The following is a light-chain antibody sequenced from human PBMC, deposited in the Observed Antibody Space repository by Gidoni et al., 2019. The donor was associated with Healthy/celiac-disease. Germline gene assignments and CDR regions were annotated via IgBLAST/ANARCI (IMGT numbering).Light chain of an antibody. CDR3: QQYNNWTYMYT. CDR2: GAS. CDR1: QSVSSN. J-gene: IGKJ2*01. Sequence: EIVMTQSSATLSVSPGERATLSCRANQSVSSNLAWYQPKPSPATGLLIYGASSMASDIPARFSGSGSGTELTLTISSLQSEDFAVYYYQQYNNWTYMYTFGQGTKLEIK. V-gene: IGKV3-15*01.